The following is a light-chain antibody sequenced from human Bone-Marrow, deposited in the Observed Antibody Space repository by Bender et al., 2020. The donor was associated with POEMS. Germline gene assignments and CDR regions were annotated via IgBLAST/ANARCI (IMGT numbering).Light chain of an antibody. CDR1: SGDIGNYDY. J-gene: IGLJ1*01. CDR2: EVS. Sequence: QSALTQPPSASGSPGQSVTISCTGTSGDIGNYDYVSWYQQYPGKAPQVIIYEVSNRPSGVSDRFSGSKSGETASLTISGLQAEDEADYYCSSYTSSSTYVFGTGTRVNVL. CDR3: SSYTSSSTYV. V-gene: IGLV2-14*01.